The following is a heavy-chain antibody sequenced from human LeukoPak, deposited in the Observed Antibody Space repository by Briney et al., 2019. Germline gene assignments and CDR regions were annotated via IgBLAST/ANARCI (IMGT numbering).Heavy chain of an antibody. CDR3: ARPSYYDFWSGYLSTYYYYMDV. J-gene: IGHJ6*03. D-gene: IGHD3-3*01. Sequence: GGSLRLSCAASGFTFSDYYMSWIRQAPGKGLEWVSYISSSGSIIYYADSVKGRFTISRDNAKNSLYLQMNSLRAEDTAVYYCARPSYYDFWSGYLSTYYYYMDVWGKGTTVTVSS. V-gene: IGHV3-11*01. CDR2: ISSSGSII. CDR1: GFTFSDYY.